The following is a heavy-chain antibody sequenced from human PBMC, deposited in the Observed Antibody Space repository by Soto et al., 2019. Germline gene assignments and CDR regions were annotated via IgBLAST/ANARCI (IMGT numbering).Heavy chain of an antibody. Sequence: GASVKVSCKASGYTFTSYDISWVRQATGQGLEWMGWMNPNSGKANYAQKFQGRVTITGNRSTSTAYMELSSLRSEDTAVYYCARGSRTGTLDSSNYYYYMDVWGKGSTVTVSS. J-gene: IGHJ6*03. CDR2: MNPNSGKA. CDR3: ARGSRTGTLDSSNYYYYMDV. D-gene: IGHD1-7*01. V-gene: IGHV1-8*01. CDR1: GYTFTSYD.